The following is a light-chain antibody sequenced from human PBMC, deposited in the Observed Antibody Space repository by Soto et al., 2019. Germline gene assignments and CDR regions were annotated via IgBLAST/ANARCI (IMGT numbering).Light chain of an antibody. J-gene: IGLJ2*01. CDR1: SSDVGGYNY. V-gene: IGLV2-14*01. Sequence: QSALTQPASVSGSPGQWITISCTGTSSDVGGYNYVSWYQQHPGKAPKLMIYDVSNRPSGVSNRLSGSKSGNTASLTISGLQAEDEADYYCSSYTSSSTHGVFGGGTKLTVL. CDR2: DVS. CDR3: SSYTSSSTHGV.